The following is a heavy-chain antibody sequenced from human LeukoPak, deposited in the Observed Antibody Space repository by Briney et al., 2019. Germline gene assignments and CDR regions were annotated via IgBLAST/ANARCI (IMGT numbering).Heavy chain of an antibody. CDR3: ARENRWFGEFYFDS. CDR2: ISNDGGNK. D-gene: IGHD3-10*01. CDR1: GFTFSSNE. J-gene: IGHJ4*02. V-gene: IGHV3-30-3*01. Sequence: PGRSLRLSCEASGFTFSSNEMHWVRQAPGKGLEWVTLISNDGGNKYYAESVKGRFTISRDNSKNTLYLQMNSLRVEDTAVYYCARENRWFGEFYFDSWGQGTLVTVTS.